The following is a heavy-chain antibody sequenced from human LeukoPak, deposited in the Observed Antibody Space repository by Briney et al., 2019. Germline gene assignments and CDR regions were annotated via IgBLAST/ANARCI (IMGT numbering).Heavy chain of an antibody. V-gene: IGHV1-69*05. J-gene: IGHJ6*03. Sequence: SVKVSCKASGGTFSSYPISWVRQAPGQGLEWMGGIIPIFGTTNYAQKFQGRVTITTDGSTSTAYMELNSLRSEDTAVYYCARGIRGYYYYYMDVWGKGTTVTVSS. CDR1: GGTFSSYP. CDR2: IIPIFGTT. CDR3: ARGIRGYYYYYMDV.